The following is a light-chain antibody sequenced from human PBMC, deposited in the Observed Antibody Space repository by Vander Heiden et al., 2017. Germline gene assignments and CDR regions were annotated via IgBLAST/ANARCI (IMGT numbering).Light chain of an antibody. J-gene: IGKJ2*01. CDR2: AAS. V-gene: IGKV1-33*01. CDR3: EQHHSLPT. Sequence: DLQMTQSPAFLSASVVARVTMTCHASQYIGKYLSWYQQTPGKAPNLLIYAASNLEVGVPSRFSARVSGMVLILTINTLQREDSTVYYWEQHHSLPTVCQRSKEEIK. CDR1: QYIGKY.